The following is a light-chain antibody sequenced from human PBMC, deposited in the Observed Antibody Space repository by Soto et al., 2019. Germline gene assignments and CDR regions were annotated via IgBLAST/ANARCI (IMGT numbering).Light chain of an antibody. CDR3: RQSYNTTPLT. CDR1: QNISSY. V-gene: IGKV1-39*01. CDR2: AAS. Sequence: PMTQSPSYLSASVGDRVTITRRARQNISSYLYWCQQKPGKAPKLLIYAASSLQSGVPSRFSGSGSGTDFTLTISSRQPEDFATNYYRQSYNTTPLTFGEGTKVDIK. J-gene: IGKJ4*01.